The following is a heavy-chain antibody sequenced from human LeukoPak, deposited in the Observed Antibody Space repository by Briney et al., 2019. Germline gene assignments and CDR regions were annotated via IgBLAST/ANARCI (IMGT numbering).Heavy chain of an antibody. V-gene: IGHV4-39*01. CDR3: ANSANYGDNSGYFDY. D-gene: IGHD4-23*01. CDR2: FYYSGST. J-gene: IGHJ4*02. Sequence: SETLSLTCTVSGGSISSSSYYWGWIRQPPGKGLEWIGSFYYSGSTYYNPSHKSRVTISVDTSKNQFSLKLSSETAADTAVYYCANSANYGDNSGYFDYWGQGTLVTVSS. CDR1: GGSISSSSYY.